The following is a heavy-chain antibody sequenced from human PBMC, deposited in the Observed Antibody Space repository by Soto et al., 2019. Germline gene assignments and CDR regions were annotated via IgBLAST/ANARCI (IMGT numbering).Heavy chain of an antibody. CDR3: ARAQVGATINYYYYGMDV. D-gene: IGHD1-26*01. Sequence: SVKVSCKASGGTFSSYAISWVRQAPGQGLEWMGGIIPIFGTANYAQKFQGRVTITADESTSTAYMELSSLRSEDTAVYYCARAQVGATINYYYYGMDVWGQGTTVTV. J-gene: IGHJ6*02. CDR1: GGTFSSYA. CDR2: IIPIFGTA. V-gene: IGHV1-69*13.